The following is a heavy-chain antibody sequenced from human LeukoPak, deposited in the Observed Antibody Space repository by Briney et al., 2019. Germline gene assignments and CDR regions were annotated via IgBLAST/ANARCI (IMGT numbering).Heavy chain of an antibody. CDR1: GYTFTNYW. D-gene: IGHD5-18*01. Sequence: GESLKISCKGSGYTFTNYWIGWVRQMPGKGLEWMGSIYPSDSDTKYSPSFQGQVTIPADKSITTAYLQWSSLKASDSAMYYCARLIPGYSLFDYWGQGTLVTVSS. CDR2: IYPSDSDT. CDR3: ARLIPGYSLFDY. V-gene: IGHV5-51*01. J-gene: IGHJ4*02.